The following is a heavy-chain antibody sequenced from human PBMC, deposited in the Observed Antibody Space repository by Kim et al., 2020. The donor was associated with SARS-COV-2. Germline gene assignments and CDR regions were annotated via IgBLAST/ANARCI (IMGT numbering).Heavy chain of an antibody. CDR1: GFTFSSYA. J-gene: IGHJ1*01. V-gene: IGHV3-23*01. D-gene: IGHD6-13*01. CDR2: SSVSDGGT. CDR3: SKWSRRRSVAAAGQY. Sequence: GGSLRLSCAASGFTFSSYAMSWVRQAPGKGLEWVSGSSVSDGGTYYADSVKGRFTISRDNSKNTLYLQMNSLRAEDTAVYYCSKWSRRRSVAAAGQYWG.